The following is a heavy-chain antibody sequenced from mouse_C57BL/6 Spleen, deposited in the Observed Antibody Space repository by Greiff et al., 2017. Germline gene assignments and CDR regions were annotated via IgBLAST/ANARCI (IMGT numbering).Heavy chain of an antibody. Sequence: EVKLMESGPGLVKPSQTVFLTCTVTGISITTGNYRWSWIRQFPGNKLEWIGYISYSGTITYNPSLTSRTTITRDTPKNQFFLEMNSSTAEDTATYYCARDGDYYGSSYPWYFDVWGTGTTVTVSS. J-gene: IGHJ1*03. D-gene: IGHD1-1*01. CDR2: ISYSGTI. CDR3: ARDGDYYGSSYPWYFDV. CDR1: GISITTGNYR. V-gene: IGHV3-5*01.